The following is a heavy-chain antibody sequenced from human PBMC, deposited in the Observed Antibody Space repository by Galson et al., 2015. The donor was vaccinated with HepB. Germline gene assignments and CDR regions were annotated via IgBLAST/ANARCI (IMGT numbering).Heavy chain of an antibody. CDR2: ISYDGSNK. CDR3: AKDVWLLQGLGY. D-gene: IGHD3-22*01. CDR1: GFTFSSYG. Sequence: SLRLSCAASGFTFSSYGMHWVRRAPGKGLEWVAVISYDGSNKYYADSVKGRFTISRDNSKNTLYLQMNSLRAEDTAVYYCAKDVWLLQGLGYWGQGTLVTVSS. V-gene: IGHV3-30*18. J-gene: IGHJ4*02.